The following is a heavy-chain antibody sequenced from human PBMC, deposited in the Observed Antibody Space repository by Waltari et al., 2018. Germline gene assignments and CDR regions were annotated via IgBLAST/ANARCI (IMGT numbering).Heavy chain of an antibody. CDR2: VIPVLGLT. J-gene: IGHJ3*01. Sequence: QVQLVQSGAEVKKPGSSVKVSCKASGGTFSSSTIPWVRQAPGQGLDWVGRVIPVLGLTNYAQSFHGRVTMSADESTSTVYMELRSLRFEDSAVYYCATSHSGTYYDAIAVWGQGTKVTVS. CDR3: ATSHSGTYYDAIAV. V-gene: IGHV1-69*02. CDR1: GGTFSSST. D-gene: IGHD1-26*01.